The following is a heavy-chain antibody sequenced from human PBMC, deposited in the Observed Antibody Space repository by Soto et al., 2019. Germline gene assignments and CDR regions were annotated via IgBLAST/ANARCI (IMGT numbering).Heavy chain of an antibody. CDR1: GYSFTSYW. V-gene: IGHV5-51*01. CDR2: IYPGDSDT. J-gene: IGHJ4*02. Sequence: GESLKISCKGSGYSFTSYWIVWVRQMPGKGLEWMGIIYPGDSDTRYSPSFQGQVTISADKSISTAYLQWSSLKASDTAMYYCARGQYYYGSGSSPIPYFDYWGQGTLVTVS. CDR3: ARGQYYYGSGSSPIPYFDY. D-gene: IGHD3-10*01.